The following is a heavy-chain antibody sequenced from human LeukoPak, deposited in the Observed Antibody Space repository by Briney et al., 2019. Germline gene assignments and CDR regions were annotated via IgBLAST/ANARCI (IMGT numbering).Heavy chain of an antibody. V-gene: IGHV4-34*01. D-gene: IGHD3-22*01. CDR1: GVSFSGYY. Sequence: PSETLSLTCAVYGVSFSGYYWSWIRQPPGKGLEWNGEIYHTENTNYNPSLKSRVTVSLDTSKNQFSLKLTSVTAADTAVYYCARGRYDSAGLYFDYWGQGTLVTVSS. CDR2: IYHTENT. CDR3: ARGRYDSAGLYFDY. J-gene: IGHJ4*02.